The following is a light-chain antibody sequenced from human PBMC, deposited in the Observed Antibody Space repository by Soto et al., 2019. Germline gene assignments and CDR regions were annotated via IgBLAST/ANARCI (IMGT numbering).Light chain of an antibody. V-gene: IGLV2-14*01. Sequence: QSVLAQPASVSGSPGQSITVSCTGTYSDIGAFDSVSWYQHHPGRAPKLLIFGVNRRPSGISYRFSASKSGNTASLTIPGLQAEDEADYYCTSYTKDTTYVFGTGTKVTVL. J-gene: IGLJ1*01. CDR1: YSDIGAFDS. CDR3: TSYTKDTTYV. CDR2: GVN.